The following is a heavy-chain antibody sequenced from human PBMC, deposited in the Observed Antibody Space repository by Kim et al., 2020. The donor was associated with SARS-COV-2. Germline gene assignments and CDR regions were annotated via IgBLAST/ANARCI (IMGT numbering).Heavy chain of an antibody. CDR2: R. V-gene: IGHV3-9*01. J-gene: IGHJ4*02. CDR3: AKDSPPGGWH. Sequence: RGYADSVKGRFTISRDNAKNSLYLQMNSLRPEDTALYYCAKDSPPGGWHWGQGTLVIVSS. D-gene: IGHD2-8*02.